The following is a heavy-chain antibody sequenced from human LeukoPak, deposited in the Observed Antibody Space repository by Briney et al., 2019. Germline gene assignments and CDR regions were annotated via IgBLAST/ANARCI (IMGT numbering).Heavy chain of an antibody. D-gene: IGHD1-1*01. CDR3: ARVGRTGTTRWFDP. Sequence: ASVKVSCKASGYTFTGYYMHWVRQAPGQGLEWRGWINPNSGGTNYAQKFQGRVTMTRDTSISTAYMELSRLRSDDTAVYYCARVGRTGTTRWFDPWGQGTLVTVSS. CDR2: INPNSGGT. CDR1: GYTFTGYY. J-gene: IGHJ5*02. V-gene: IGHV1-2*02.